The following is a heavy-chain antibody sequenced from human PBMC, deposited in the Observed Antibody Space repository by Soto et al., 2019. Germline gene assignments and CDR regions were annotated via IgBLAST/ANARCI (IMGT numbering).Heavy chain of an antibody. J-gene: IGHJ4*02. CDR1: GFTFSSFS. CDR3: ARTTAVAGTPEFDY. V-gene: IGHV3-30-3*01. CDR2: ISYDGSNK. Sequence: QVQLVESGGGVVQPGRSLRLSCAASGFTFSSFSLHWVRQAPGKGLEWLALISYDGSNKYNADSVKGRFTISRDNSNNTLYLQLNRLRPEDTAVYYCARTTAVAGTPEFDYWGQGTLVTVSS. D-gene: IGHD6-19*01.